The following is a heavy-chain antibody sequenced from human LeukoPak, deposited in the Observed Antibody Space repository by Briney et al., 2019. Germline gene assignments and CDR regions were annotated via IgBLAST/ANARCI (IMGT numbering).Heavy chain of an antibody. Sequence: GESLKISCKGSGYSFSSYWIGWVRQMPGKGLEWMGIINPDDSEIRYSPSFQGQVTISVDKSITTAYLQWSSLKASDTAIYYCARQSGGSGWLFGGQGTPVTVSS. CDR3: ARQSGGSGWLF. CDR1: GYSFSSYW. V-gene: IGHV5-51*01. J-gene: IGHJ4*02. D-gene: IGHD6-19*01. CDR2: INPDDSEI.